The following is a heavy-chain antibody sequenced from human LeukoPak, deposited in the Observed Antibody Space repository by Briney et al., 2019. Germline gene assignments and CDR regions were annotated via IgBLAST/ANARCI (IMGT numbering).Heavy chain of an antibody. Sequence: SETLSLTCTVSGGSISSSSYYWSWIRQPAGKGLEWIGRINTSGNTDYNPSLKSRVTISVDTSKNQFSLKLSSVTAADTAVYYCARGDGNLQTPLLYYFDYWGQGTLVTVSS. CDR1: GGSISSSSYY. J-gene: IGHJ4*02. V-gene: IGHV4-61*02. CDR2: INTSGNT. D-gene: IGHD4-23*01. CDR3: ARGDGNLQTPLLYYFDY.